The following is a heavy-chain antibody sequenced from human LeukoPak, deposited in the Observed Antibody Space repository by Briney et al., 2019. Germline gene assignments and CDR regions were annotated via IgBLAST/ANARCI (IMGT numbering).Heavy chain of an antibody. CDR1: GFTFSSYA. J-gene: IGHJ4*02. CDR3: AKDKADIGVLRFLEWLPVDY. CDR2: ISGSGGST. D-gene: IGHD3-3*01. Sequence: PGGSLRLSCAASGFTFSSYAMSWVRQAPGKGLEWVSAISGSGGSTYYADSVKGRFTISRDNSKNTLYLQMNSLRAEETAVYYCAKDKADIGVLRFLEWLPVDYWGQGTLVTVSS. V-gene: IGHV3-23*01.